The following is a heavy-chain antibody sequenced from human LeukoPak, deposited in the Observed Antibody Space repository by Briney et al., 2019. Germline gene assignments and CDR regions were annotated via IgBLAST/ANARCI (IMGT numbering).Heavy chain of an antibody. Sequence: SDTLSLTCTVSRGSISPDHCAWIRQPPGRRLEWIGYIFYTGRAKYNPSLEGRATLTVDMSKNQVSLKLSSVTAADTAMYYCARLVDGANTRVDSWGQGTLVTVSS. D-gene: IGHD4/OR15-4a*01. V-gene: IGHV4-59*08. CDR3: ARLVDGANTRVDS. J-gene: IGHJ4*02. CDR2: IFYTGRA. CDR1: RGSISPDH.